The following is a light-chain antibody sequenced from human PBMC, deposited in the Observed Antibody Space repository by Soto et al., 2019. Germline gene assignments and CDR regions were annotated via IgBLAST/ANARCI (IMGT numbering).Light chain of an antibody. CDR3: LLSYSGARV. CDR1: TGTVTTGHA. V-gene: IGLV7-46*01. CDR2: ETT. Sequence: QAVVTQAPSLTVSPGGTVTLTCGSITGTVTTGHAPYWFQQKPGQAPRTLIYETTNRHSWTPARFSGSLLGGKAALTLSGAQPEDEAEYYCLLSYSGARVFGGGTKVTVL. J-gene: IGLJ2*01.